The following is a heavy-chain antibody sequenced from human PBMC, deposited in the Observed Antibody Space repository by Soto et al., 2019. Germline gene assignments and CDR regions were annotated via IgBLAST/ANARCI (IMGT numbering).Heavy chain of an antibody. Sequence: GGSLRLSCAASGFTFSSYAMSWVRQAPGKGLEWVSAISGSGGSTYYADSVKGRFTISRDNSKNTLYLQMNSLRAEDTAVYYCAKDLHSNYYDSSGWVLDYFDYWGQGTLVTVSS. J-gene: IGHJ4*02. CDR2: ISGSGGST. D-gene: IGHD3-22*01. V-gene: IGHV3-23*01. CDR1: GFTFSSYA. CDR3: AKDLHSNYYDSSGWVLDYFDY.